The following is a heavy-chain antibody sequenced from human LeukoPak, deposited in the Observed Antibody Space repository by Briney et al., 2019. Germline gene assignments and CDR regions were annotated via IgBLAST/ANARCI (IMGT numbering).Heavy chain of an antibody. Sequence: SVKVSCKASGGTFSSYAISLVRQAPGQGLEWMGRIIPILGIANYAQKFQGRVTITADKSTSTAYMELSSLRSEDTAVYYCARDFRRIVVVTDEYYYYGMDVWGQGTTVTVSS. CDR1: GGTFSSYA. J-gene: IGHJ6*02. CDR2: IIPILGIA. V-gene: IGHV1-69*04. D-gene: IGHD2-21*02. CDR3: ARDFRRIVVVTDEYYYYGMDV.